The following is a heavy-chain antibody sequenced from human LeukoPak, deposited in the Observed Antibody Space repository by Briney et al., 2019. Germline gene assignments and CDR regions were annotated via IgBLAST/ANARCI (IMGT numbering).Heavy chain of an antibody. D-gene: IGHD5-24*01. CDR3: ARDPDGFDS. Sequence: GGSLRLSCAASGFTFSSYWMSWVRQAPGKGLEWVANIKRDGSEKYYVDSVKGRFTISRDNGKDSLYLQMNSLRAEDTAVYYCARDPDGFDSWGQGTLVTVSS. CDR1: GFTFSSYW. CDR2: IKRDGSEK. J-gene: IGHJ4*02. V-gene: IGHV3-7*01.